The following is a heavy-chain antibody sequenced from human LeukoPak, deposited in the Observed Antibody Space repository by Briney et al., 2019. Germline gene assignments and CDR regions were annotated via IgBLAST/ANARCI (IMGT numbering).Heavy chain of an antibody. CDR3: ARDERFEVTPMDIDY. J-gene: IGHJ4*02. D-gene: IGHD5-18*01. V-gene: IGHV3-23*01. Sequence: GGSLRLSCAASGFTFSSYAMSWVRQAPGKGLEWVSAISGSGGSTYYADSVKGRFTISRDNSKNTLYLQINSLRPEDTAVYYCARDERFEVTPMDIDYWGQRTLVTVSS. CDR1: GFTFSSYA. CDR2: ISGSGGST.